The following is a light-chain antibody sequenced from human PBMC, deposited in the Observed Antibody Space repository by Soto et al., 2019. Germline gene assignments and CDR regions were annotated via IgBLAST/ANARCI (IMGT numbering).Light chain of an antibody. V-gene: IGLV2-23*01. CDR3: CSYAGSSTYVV. CDR1: SSDVGSYNL. CDR2: EGS. Sequence: SALTQPASVSGSPGQSITISCTGTSSDVGSYNLVSWYQQHPGKAPKLMIYEGSKRPSGVSNRFSGSTSGNTASLTISGLQAEDEADYYCCSYAGSSTYVVFGGGTKLTVL. J-gene: IGLJ2*01.